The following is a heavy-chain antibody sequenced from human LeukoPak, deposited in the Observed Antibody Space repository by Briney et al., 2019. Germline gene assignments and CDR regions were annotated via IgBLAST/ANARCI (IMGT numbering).Heavy chain of an antibody. D-gene: IGHD2/OR15-2a*01. J-gene: IGHJ4*02. CDR3: ARRPRDVTTSIDIDY. CDR1: GGSIRSSDYY. V-gene: IGHV4-39*01. Sequence: SETLSLTCAVSGGSIRSSDYYWGWIRQPPGKGLEWIGSMYYSGSTYYNPSLKSRVTISADTSTNQLSLKLTSVTAADTAVYYCARRPRDVTTSIDIDYWGQGILVTVSS. CDR2: MYYSGST.